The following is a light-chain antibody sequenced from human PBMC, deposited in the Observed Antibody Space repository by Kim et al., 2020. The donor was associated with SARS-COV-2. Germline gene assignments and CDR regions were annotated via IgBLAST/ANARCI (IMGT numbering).Light chain of an antibody. Sequence: SPGERATLSYRASQSASSSYLAWYQHKPGQAPRLLIYGASSRATGVPDRFSGSGSGTDFTLTISRLEPEDFAVYYCQEYGSSPRTFGQGTKVDIK. V-gene: IGKV3-20*01. CDR3: QEYGSSPRT. J-gene: IGKJ1*01. CDR2: GAS. CDR1: QSASSSY.